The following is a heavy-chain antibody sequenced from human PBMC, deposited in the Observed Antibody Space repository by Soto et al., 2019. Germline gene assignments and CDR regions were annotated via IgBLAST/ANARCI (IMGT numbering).Heavy chain of an antibody. CDR2: IYSGGST. CDR3: ARVSLQNFWSGYWFDP. V-gene: IGHV3-53*01. CDR1: GFTVSSNY. D-gene: IGHD3-3*01. Sequence: EVQLVESGGGLIQPGGSLRLSCAASGFTVSSNYMSWVRQAPGKGLEWVSVIYSGGSTYYADSVKGRFTISRDNSKNTLYLQMTSLRAEDTAVYYCARVSLQNFWSGYWFDPWGQGTLVTVSS. J-gene: IGHJ5*02.